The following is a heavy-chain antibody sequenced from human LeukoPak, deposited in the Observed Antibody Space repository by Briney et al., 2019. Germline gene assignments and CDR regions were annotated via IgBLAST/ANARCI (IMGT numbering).Heavy chain of an antibody. CDR3: ARERSLRDSFEP. V-gene: IGHV1-2*02. CDR2: INPNRGGT. J-gene: IGHJ5*02. CDR1: GYTFTGYY. Sequence: RASVKVSCKASGYTFTGYYMRWVRQAPGQGLEWMGWINPNRGGTNYAQKFQGRVTMTRDTSISTAYMELSRLRSDDTAVYYCARERSLRDSFEPWGQGTLVTVSS. D-gene: IGHD3-3*01.